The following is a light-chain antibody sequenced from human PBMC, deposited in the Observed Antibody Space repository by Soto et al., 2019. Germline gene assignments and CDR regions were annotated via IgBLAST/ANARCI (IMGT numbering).Light chain of an antibody. CDR3: QQYGGPPLT. Sequence: EIVVTQSPGTLSLSPGERATLYCRASQSVTNNYVAWHQQKPGQAPRLLIYEAYTRATGISDRFSGGGSGTDFTLTISRLEPEVFAVYYCQQYGGPPLTFGGGTRVEIK. CDR2: EAY. V-gene: IGKV3-20*01. CDR1: QSVTNNY. J-gene: IGKJ4*01.